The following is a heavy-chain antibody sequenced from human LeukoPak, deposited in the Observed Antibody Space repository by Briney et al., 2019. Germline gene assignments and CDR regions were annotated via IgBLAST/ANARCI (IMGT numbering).Heavy chain of an antibody. J-gene: IGHJ6*03. Sequence: GGSLRLSCAASGFTFSDYYMSWIRQAPGKGLEWVSYISSSGSTIYYADSVKGRFTISRDNAKNSLYLQMNSLRAEDTAVYYCARNQQQFDYYYVDVWGKGTTVTVSS. CDR1: GFTFSDYY. CDR2: ISSSGSTI. V-gene: IGHV3-11*01. CDR3: ARNQQQFDYYYVDV. D-gene: IGHD6-13*01.